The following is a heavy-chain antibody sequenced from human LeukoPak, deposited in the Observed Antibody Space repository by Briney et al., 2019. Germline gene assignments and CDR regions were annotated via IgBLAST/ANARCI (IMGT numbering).Heavy chain of an antibody. CDR1: GGSFSGYY. CDR3: ARKWMGYYYYYYGMDV. D-gene: IGHD2-2*03. CDR2: INHSGST. J-gene: IGHJ6*02. V-gene: IGHV4-34*01. Sequence: SETLSLTCAVYGGSFSGYYWSWIRQPPGKGLEWIGEINHSGSTNYNPSLKSRVTISVDTSKNQFSLKLSSVTAADTAVYYCARKWMGYYYYYYGMDVWGHGTTVTVSS.